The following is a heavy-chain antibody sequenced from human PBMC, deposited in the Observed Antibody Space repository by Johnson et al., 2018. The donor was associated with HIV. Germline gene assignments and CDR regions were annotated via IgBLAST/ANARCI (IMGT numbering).Heavy chain of an antibody. V-gene: IGHV3-7*01. D-gene: IGHD4-23*01. Sequence: VQLVESGGGLVQPGGSLRLSCAASGLTVSSNYMSWVRQAPGKGLEWVANIKQDGSEKYYVDSVKGRFTISRDNAKNSLYLQMNSLRAEDTAVYYCARVKSYGGKAADVFDIW. CDR1: GLTVSSNY. J-gene: IGHJ3*02. CDR2: IKQDGSEK. CDR3: ARVKSYGGKAADVFDI.